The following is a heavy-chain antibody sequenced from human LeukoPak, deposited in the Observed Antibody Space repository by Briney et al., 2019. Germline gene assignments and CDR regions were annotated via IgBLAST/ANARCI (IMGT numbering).Heavy chain of an antibody. D-gene: IGHD1-26*01. Sequence: SETLSLTCTVSGGSISSYYWSWIRQPAGKGREWIGRIYTSGSTNYNPSLKSRVTMSVDTSKNQFSLKLSSVTAADTAVYYCARVKSSGSPSSYWYFDLWGRGTLVTVSS. CDR1: GGSISSYY. J-gene: IGHJ2*01. CDR2: IYTSGST. V-gene: IGHV4-4*07. CDR3: ARVKSSGSPSSYWYFDL.